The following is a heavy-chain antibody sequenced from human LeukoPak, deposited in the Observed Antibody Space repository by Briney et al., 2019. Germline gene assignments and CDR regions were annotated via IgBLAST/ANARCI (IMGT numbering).Heavy chain of an antibody. V-gene: IGHV3-7*01. Sequence: PGGSLRLSCEASGFTFSSYWMSWVRQAPGKGLEWVANIKQDGSEKYYVDSVKGRFTISRDNAKNSLYLQMNSLRAEDTAVYYCARDAGSSSSSGYWGQGTLVTVSS. CDR3: ARDAGSSSSSGY. CDR2: IKQDGSEK. CDR1: GFTFSSYW. D-gene: IGHD6-13*01. J-gene: IGHJ4*02.